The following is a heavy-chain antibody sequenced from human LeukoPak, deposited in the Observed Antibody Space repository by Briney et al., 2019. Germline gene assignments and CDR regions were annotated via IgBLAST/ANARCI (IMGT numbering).Heavy chain of an antibody. J-gene: IGHJ4*02. Sequence: GGSLRLSCAASGFTFSSYWMHWVRQAPGKGLVWVSRINSDGSSTSYADSVKGRFTISRDNAKNTLYLQMNSLRAEDTAVYYCAREGIAVAATDHWGQGTLVTVSS. D-gene: IGHD6-19*01. CDR2: INSDGSST. CDR3: AREGIAVAATDH. V-gene: IGHV3-74*01. CDR1: GFTFSSYW.